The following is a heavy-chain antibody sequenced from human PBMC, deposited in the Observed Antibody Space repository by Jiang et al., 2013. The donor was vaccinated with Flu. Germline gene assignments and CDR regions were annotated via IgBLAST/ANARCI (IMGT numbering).Heavy chain of an antibody. Sequence: LVESGGGLVQPGRSLRLSCAASGFRFDDYAMHWVRQAPGKGLEWVSGITWNSGTLGYADSVRGRFTISRDNAKESLFLQMDSLRAEDTTVYYCAKDISVAGVGLDYWGQGTLVTVS. CDR1: GFRFDDYA. D-gene: IGHD6-19*01. V-gene: IGHV3-9*01. CDR2: ITWNSGTL. J-gene: IGHJ4*02. CDR3: AKDISVAGVGLDY.